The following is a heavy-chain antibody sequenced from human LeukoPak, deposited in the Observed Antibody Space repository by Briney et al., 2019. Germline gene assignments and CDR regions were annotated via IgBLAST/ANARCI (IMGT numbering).Heavy chain of an antibody. CDR1: GGSFSGYY. CDR3: ARLPYCGGDCYFDY. D-gene: IGHD2-21*02. V-gene: IGHV4-34*01. Sequence: SETLSLTCAVYGGSFSGYYWSWIRQPPGKGLEWIGEINHSGSTNYNPSLKSRVTISVDTSKNQFSLKLSSVTAADTAVYYCARLPYCGGDCYFDYWGQGTLVTVSS. J-gene: IGHJ4*02. CDR2: INHSGST.